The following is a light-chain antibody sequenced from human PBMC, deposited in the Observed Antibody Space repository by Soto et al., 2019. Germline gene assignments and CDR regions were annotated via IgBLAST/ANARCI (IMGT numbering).Light chain of an antibody. J-gene: IGLJ1*01. Sequence: QSALTQPASVSGSPGQSITISCTGTSSDVGGYHYVSWYQQLPGKAPKLMIYEVTKRPSGVSNRFSGSKSDNTASLTISGLQAEDEADYYCSSFTGTTTLDVFGTGTKLTVL. CDR3: SSFTGTTTLDV. V-gene: IGLV2-14*01. CDR2: EVT. CDR1: SSDVGGYHY.